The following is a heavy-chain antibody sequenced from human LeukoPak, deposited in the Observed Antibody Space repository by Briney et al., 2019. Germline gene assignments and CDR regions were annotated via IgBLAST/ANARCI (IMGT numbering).Heavy chain of an antibody. CDR1: GFTFSSYG. Sequence: GGSLRLSCAASGFTFSSYGMSWVRQAPGKGLEWVSAISGSGGSTYYADSVKGRVTISRDNSKNTLYLQVNSLRAEDTAVYYCACSSGWYYYYYMDVWGKGTTVTISS. CDR3: ACSSGWYYYYYMDV. V-gene: IGHV3-23*01. CDR2: ISGSGGST. D-gene: IGHD6-19*01. J-gene: IGHJ6*03.